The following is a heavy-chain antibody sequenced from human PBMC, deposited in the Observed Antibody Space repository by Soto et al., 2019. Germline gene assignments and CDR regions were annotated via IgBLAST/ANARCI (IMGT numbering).Heavy chain of an antibody. CDR2: INANSGDT. D-gene: IGHD6-19*01. CDR3: ARGGALDGTSPPFNH. J-gene: IGHJ4*02. CDR1: GYTFSGHY. V-gene: IGHV1-2*02. Sequence: ASVKVSCKASGYTFSGHYMHWIRQAPGQGPEWLGWINANSGDTDRAPKFQDRLTMTRDTSISTAYMELSRLRSDDTAVYYCARGGALDGTSPPFNHWGQGTLVTVSS.